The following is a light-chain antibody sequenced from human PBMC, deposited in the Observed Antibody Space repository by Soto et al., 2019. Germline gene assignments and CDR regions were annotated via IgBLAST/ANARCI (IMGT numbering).Light chain of an antibody. V-gene: IGKV3-15*01. Sequence: EIVMTQSPATLSVSPGERATLSCRASQRVRSNLAWYQQKRGQAPRLLLYGASNRATGIPARFSGSGYGTEFTLTISSLQSEDFAIYSCHQYNYWPLTFGGGTKVEI. CDR2: GAS. CDR1: QRVRSN. J-gene: IGKJ4*01. CDR3: HQYNYWPLT.